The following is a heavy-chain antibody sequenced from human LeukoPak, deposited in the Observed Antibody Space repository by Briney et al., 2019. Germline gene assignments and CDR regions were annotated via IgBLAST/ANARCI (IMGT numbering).Heavy chain of an antibody. CDR1: GFTFSSYA. CDR3: AKSRSSGSYYDPFDY. V-gene: IGHV3-23*01. CDR2: ISGSGGNT. Sequence: PGGSLRPSCAASGFTFSSYAMSWVRQAPGKGLQGVSGISGSGGNTFYADSVKGLFTISRGNSKNTLYLQLNTLRAEDTAVYYCAKSRSSGSYYDPFDYWGQGALVTVSS. J-gene: IGHJ4*02. D-gene: IGHD1-26*01.